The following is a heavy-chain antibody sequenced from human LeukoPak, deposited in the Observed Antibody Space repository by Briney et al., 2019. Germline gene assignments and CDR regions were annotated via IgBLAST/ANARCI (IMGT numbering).Heavy chain of an antibody. Sequence: ASVKVTCKASGDTFISYAISWVRQAPGQGLEWMGGIIPIFGTANYAQKFQGRVTITADESTSTAYMELSSLRSEDTAVYYCASQVGPNVEGNWFDPWGQGTLVTVSS. V-gene: IGHV1-69*13. CDR3: ASQVGPNVEGNWFDP. CDR2: IIPIFGTA. D-gene: IGHD1-26*01. CDR1: GDTFISYA. J-gene: IGHJ5*02.